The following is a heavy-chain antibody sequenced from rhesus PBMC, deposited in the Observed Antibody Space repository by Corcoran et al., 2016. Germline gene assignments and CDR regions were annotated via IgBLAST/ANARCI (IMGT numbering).Heavy chain of an antibody. CDR3: AVQYSNFGGWYFDL. D-gene: IGHD4-23*01. J-gene: IGHJ2*01. CDR1: GFTLSGYW. V-gene: IGHV3-14*01. Sequence: VQLVESGGGLAKPGGSLRLSCAASGFTLSGYWVHWVRQAPGKGRKWIAGINSAGRSTYFADSVKGRFTISRENAKNTLFLQMDGLRAEDTAVYYCAVQYSNFGGWYFDLWGPGTPITISS. CDR2: INSAGRST.